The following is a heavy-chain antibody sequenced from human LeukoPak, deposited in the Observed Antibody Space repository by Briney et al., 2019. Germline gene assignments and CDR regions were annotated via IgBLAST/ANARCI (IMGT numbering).Heavy chain of an antibody. CDR2: IYPGDSGT. CDR3: ARHFLAVGDTAMVLDY. D-gene: IGHD5-18*01. J-gene: IGHJ4*02. V-gene: IGHV5-51*01. CDR1: GYSFTSYW. Sequence: PGESLKISCKGSGYSFTSYWIGWVRQIPGKGLEWMGIIYPGDSGTRYSPSFQGQVTISADKSISTAYLQWSSLKASDTAMYYCARHFLAVGDTAMVLDYWGQGTLVTVSS.